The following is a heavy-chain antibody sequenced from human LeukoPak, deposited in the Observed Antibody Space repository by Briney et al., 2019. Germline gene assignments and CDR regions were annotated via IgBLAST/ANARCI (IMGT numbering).Heavy chain of an antibody. CDR3: AKDAAGYFDY. Sequence: GGSLRLSCAASGFTFSSYGMHWVRQASGKGLEWVAVISYDGSNKYYADSVKGRFTISRDNSKNTLYLQMNSLRAEDTAVYYCAKDAAGYFDYWGQGTLVTVSS. V-gene: IGHV3-30*18. CDR2: ISYDGSNK. J-gene: IGHJ4*02. CDR1: GFTFSSYG.